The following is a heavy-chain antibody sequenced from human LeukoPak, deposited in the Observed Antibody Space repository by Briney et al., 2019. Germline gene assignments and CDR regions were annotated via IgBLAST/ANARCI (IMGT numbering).Heavy chain of an antibody. D-gene: IGHD3-3*01. J-gene: IGHJ4*02. CDR2: IKEDGSEK. V-gene: IGHV3-7*01. Sequence: GGSLRLSCAASGFTFSNYWMTWVRQAPGKGLEWVANIKEDGSEKYYVDSVKGRFTISRDNAKNSLYLQMNCLRAEDTAVYYCAKDYRPHDFWSGLVDYWGQGTLVTVSS. CDR3: AKDYRPHDFWSGLVDY. CDR1: GFTFSNYW.